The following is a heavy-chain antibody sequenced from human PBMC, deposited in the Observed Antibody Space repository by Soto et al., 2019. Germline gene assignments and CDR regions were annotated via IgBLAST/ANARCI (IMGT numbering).Heavy chain of an antibody. CDR3: ARAAHYSSPFRGFDP. D-gene: IGHD6-13*01. CDR2: IYYSGST. V-gene: IGHV4-31*03. J-gene: IGHJ5*02. CDR1: GGSISSGGYY. Sequence: PSETLSLTCTVSGGSISSGGYYWSWIRQHPGKGLEWIGYIYYSGSTYYNPSLKSRVTISVDTSKNQFSLKLSSVTAADTAVYYCARAAHYSSPFRGFDPWGQGTLVTVSS.